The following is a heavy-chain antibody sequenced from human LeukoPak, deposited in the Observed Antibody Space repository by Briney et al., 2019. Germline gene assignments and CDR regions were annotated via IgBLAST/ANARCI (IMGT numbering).Heavy chain of an antibody. V-gene: IGHV3-48*01. CDR3: AKGAYYYGSGSPPGYFDY. CDR1: GFTFSSYS. Sequence: PGGSLRLSCAASGFTFSSYSMNWVRQAPGKGLEWVSGISWNSGSIGYADSVKGRFTISRDNSKNTLYLQMNSLRAEDTAVYYCAKGAYYYGSGSPPGYFDYWGQGTLVTVSS. D-gene: IGHD3-10*01. CDR2: ISWNSGSI. J-gene: IGHJ4*02.